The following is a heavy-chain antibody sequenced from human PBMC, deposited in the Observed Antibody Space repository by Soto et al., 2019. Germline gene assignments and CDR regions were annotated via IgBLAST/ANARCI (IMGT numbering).Heavy chain of an antibody. CDR3: ARHPFGGYAFDS. CDR1: GASINSNVHY. J-gene: IGHJ4*02. D-gene: IGHD3-16*01. Sequence: LSLTCTVSGASINSNVHYWGWVRQSPGKGLEWIASVFYTGSPYHNPSLESRVSISVDTSDNQFSLKVTSVTAADTGIYYCARHPFGGYAFDSWGQGTLVTVSS. V-gene: IGHV4-39*01. CDR2: VFYTGSP.